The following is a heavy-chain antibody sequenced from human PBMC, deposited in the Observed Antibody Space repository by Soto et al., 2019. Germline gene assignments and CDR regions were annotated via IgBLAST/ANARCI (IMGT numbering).Heavy chain of an antibody. V-gene: IGHV3-11*01. J-gene: IGHJ4*02. CDR1: GFTFSDYY. D-gene: IGHD4-17*01. CDR3: ARSRTTVTQALDY. CDR2: ISSSGSTI. Sequence: GGSLRLSCAASGFTFSDYYMSWIRQAPGKGLEWVSYISSSGSTIYYADSVKGRFTISRDNAKNSLYLQMNSLRAEDTAVYYCARSRTTVTQALDYWGQGTLVTVSS.